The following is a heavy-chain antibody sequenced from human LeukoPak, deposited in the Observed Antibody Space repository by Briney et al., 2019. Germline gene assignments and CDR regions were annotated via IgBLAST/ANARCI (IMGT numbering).Heavy chain of an antibody. CDR3: ARSGVGATYGY. V-gene: IGHV3-53*01. Sequence: GGSLRLSCAASGFTVSSNYMSWVRQAPGKGLEWVSVIYSGGSTYYADSVKGRFTISRDNSKNTLYLQMDSLRAEDTAVYYCARSGVGATYGYWGQGTLVTVSS. CDR1: GFTVSSNY. CDR2: IYSGGST. D-gene: IGHD1-26*01. J-gene: IGHJ4*02.